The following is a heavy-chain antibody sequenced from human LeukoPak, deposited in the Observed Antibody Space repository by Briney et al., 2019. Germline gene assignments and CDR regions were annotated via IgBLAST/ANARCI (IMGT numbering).Heavy chain of an antibody. J-gene: IGHJ6*02. D-gene: IGHD5-24*01. CDR2: IYSGGST. Sequence: GWSLRLSCAASGFTLSSNYMSWVRQAPGKGLEGGSVIYSGGSTYYADSVRGRFTISRDNSKNTLYLQMNSLRAEDTAVYYCARVGEIYYGMDVWGQGTTVTVSS. CDR3: ARVGEIYYGMDV. CDR1: GFTLSSNY. V-gene: IGHV3-66*01.